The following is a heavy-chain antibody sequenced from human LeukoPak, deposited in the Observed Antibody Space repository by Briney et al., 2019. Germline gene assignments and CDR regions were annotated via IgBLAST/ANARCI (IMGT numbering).Heavy chain of an antibody. D-gene: IGHD4-17*01. CDR3: ARVANAVIDM. CDR1: GFTFTTYW. Sequence: PGGSLRLSCAAFGFTFTTYWMTWVRQAPGKGLEWVANIKQDGSAKYHVDSVQGRFTISRDNANNSLSLEMNSLRAEDTAVYYCARVANAVIDMWGQGTMVTVSS. V-gene: IGHV3-7*05. J-gene: IGHJ3*02. CDR2: IKQDGSAK.